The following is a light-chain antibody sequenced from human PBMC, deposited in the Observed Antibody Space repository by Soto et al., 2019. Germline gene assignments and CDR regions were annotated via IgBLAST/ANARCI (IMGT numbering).Light chain of an antibody. V-gene: IGLV4-69*01. Sequence: HPVLTQSPSASASLGASVRVTCTPSSGYSTYAITWHQQQPEKGPRYLMKLNSDGSHIKGDGIPDRFSGSSSGAERYLTISSLRSEDEADYYCQSWATGIPVFGGGTKLTVL. CDR2: LNSDGSH. CDR3: QSWATGIPV. J-gene: IGLJ3*02. CDR1: SGYSTYA.